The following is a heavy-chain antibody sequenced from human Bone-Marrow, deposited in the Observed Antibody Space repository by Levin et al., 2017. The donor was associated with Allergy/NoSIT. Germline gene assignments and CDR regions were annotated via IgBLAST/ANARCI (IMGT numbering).Heavy chain of an antibody. CDR1: GFTFSGSA. V-gene: IGHV3-73*01. CDR3: TRYCSGGSCSY. Sequence: GESLKISCAASGFTFSGSAMHWVRQASGKGLEWVGRIRSKANSYATAYAASVKGRFTISRDDSKNTAYLQMNSLKTEDTAVYYCTRYCSGGSCSYWGQGTLVTVSS. D-gene: IGHD2-15*01. J-gene: IGHJ4*02. CDR2: IRSKANSYAT.